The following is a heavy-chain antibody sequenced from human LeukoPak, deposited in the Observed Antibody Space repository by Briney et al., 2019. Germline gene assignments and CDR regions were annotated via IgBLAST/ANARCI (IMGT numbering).Heavy chain of an antibody. J-gene: IGHJ5*02. Sequence: PSETLSLTCTVSGGSISSGGYYWSWIRQHPGKGLEWIGYIYYSGSTYYNPSLKSRVTISVDTSKNQFSLKLSSVTAADTAVYYCARVLNGDSPEYSSSWYFGFRQETPIVYWFDPWGQGTLVTVSS. CDR1: GGSISSGGYY. CDR2: IYYSGST. D-gene: IGHD6-13*01. V-gene: IGHV4-31*03. CDR3: ARVLNGDSPEYSSSWYFGFRQETPIVYWFDP.